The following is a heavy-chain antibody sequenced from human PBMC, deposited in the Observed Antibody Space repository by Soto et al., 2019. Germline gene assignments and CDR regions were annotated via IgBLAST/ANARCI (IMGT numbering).Heavy chain of an antibody. J-gene: IGHJ5*02. CDR2: IYYSGST. CDR3: ASIYDSSGYYYGNNWFDP. Sequence: SETLSLTCTVSGGSXSGYYWSWIRQPPGKGLEWIGSIYYSGSTYYNPSLKSRVTISVDTSKNQFSLELSSVTAADTAVYYCASIYDSSGYYYGNNWFDPWGQGTLVTVSS. CDR1: GGSXSGYY. D-gene: IGHD3-22*01. V-gene: IGHV4-59*12.